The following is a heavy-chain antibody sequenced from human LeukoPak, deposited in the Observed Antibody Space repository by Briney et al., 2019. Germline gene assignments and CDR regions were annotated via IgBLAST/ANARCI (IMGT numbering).Heavy chain of an antibody. CDR1: GYTLTELS. D-gene: IGHD3-3*01. CDR3: ATGRLYDFWSGYHFDY. V-gene: IGHV1-24*01. J-gene: IGHJ4*02. CDR2: FDPEDGET. Sequence: VASVKVSCKVSGYTLTELSMHWVRQAPGKGLEWMGGFDPEDGETIYAQKFQGRVTMTEDTSTDTAYMELSSLRSEDTAVYYCATGRLYDFWSGYHFDYWGQGTLVTVPS.